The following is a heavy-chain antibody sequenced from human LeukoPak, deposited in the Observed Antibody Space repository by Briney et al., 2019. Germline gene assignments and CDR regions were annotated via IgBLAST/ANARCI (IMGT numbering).Heavy chain of an antibody. D-gene: IGHD4-23*01. CDR3: ARGYAGNSGGVYYFDY. CDR2: ISSSSTYI. Sequence: GGSLRLSCAASGFSFSTYNMNWVRQAPGKGLEWVSSISSSSTYIYYADSVKGRFTISRDNAKNSLYLQTNSLRAEDTAVYYCARGYAGNSGGVYYFDYWGPGTLVTVSS. V-gene: IGHV3-21*01. J-gene: IGHJ4*02. CDR1: GFSFSTYN.